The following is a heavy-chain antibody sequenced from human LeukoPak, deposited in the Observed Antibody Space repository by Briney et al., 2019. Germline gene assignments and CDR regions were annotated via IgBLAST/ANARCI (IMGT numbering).Heavy chain of an antibody. J-gene: IGHJ4*02. D-gene: IGHD3-10*01. Sequence: SETLSLSCGVSGYSISRGYYWAWIRQPPGKGLEWIGTIYHTGSTYYTPSLGSRVTISVDTSKNEFSLNLNSVTAADTAVYYCARAGWIITSGIDYWGQGALVTVSS. CDR1: GYSISRGYY. CDR2: IYHTGST. V-gene: IGHV4-38-2*01. CDR3: ARAGWIITSGIDY.